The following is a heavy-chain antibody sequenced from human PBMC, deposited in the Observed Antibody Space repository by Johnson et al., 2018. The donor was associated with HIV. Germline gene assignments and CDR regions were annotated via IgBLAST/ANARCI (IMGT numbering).Heavy chain of an antibody. D-gene: IGHD1-26*01. CDR1: GFTVSSNY. Sequence: QVQLVESGGGVVQPGRSLRLSCAASGFTVSSNYMSWVRQAPGKGLEWVSVISYDGSNKYYADSVKGRFTISRDNSKNTLYLQMNGLRSEDTAVYYCARVEWELGAFDIWGQGTMVTVSS. V-gene: IGHV3-30-3*01. CDR3: ARVEWELGAFDI. CDR2: ISYDGSNK. J-gene: IGHJ3*02.